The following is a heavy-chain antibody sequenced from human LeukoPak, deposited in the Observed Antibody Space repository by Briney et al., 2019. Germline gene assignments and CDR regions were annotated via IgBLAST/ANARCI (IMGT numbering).Heavy chain of an antibody. Sequence: PAESLSLTCAVSGYSISSGYYWAWIRQPPGKGLEWIGSIYHSRSTYYNPSLKSRVTISVDTSKNQFSLKLSSVTAADTAVYYCASDPINVAFDIWGQGTMVTVSS. J-gene: IGHJ3*02. CDR1: GYSISSGYY. CDR3: ASDPINVAFDI. CDR2: IYHSRST. D-gene: IGHD5-12*01. V-gene: IGHV4-38-2*01.